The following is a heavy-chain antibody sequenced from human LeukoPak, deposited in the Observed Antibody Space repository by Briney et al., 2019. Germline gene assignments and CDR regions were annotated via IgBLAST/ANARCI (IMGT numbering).Heavy chain of an antibody. Sequence: ASVKVSCKASGYTSTGYYMHWVRQAPGQGLEWMGRINPNSGGTNHAQKFQGRVTMTRDTSINTAYVELSRLRSDDTAVYFCARAPMFDSGSSTVDYWGQGTLVTVSS. D-gene: IGHD3-10*01. CDR2: INPNSGGT. J-gene: IGHJ4*02. CDR3: ARAPMFDSGSSTVDY. CDR1: GYTSTGYY. V-gene: IGHV1-2*06.